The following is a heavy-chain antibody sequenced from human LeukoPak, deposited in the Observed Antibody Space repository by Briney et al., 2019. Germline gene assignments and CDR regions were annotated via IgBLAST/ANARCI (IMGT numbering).Heavy chain of an antibody. J-gene: IGHJ4*02. CDR3: ARRDGSYYGH. CDR1: GGSISNSSYY. V-gene: IGHV4-39*07. D-gene: IGHD1-26*01. Sequence: PSETLSLTCTVSGGSISNSSYYWGWIRQPPGRGLEWIGSIYYSGSTYYNPSLKSRVTISVDTSKNQFSLKVRSVTAADTAVYYCARRDGSYYGHWGQGTLVTVSS. CDR2: IYYSGST.